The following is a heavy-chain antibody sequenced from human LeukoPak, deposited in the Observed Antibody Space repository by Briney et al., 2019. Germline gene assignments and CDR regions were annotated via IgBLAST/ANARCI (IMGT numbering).Heavy chain of an antibody. D-gene: IGHD5-24*01. J-gene: IGHJ4*02. CDR3: ARSGAWLVDY. CDR2: INHSGSI. V-gene: IGHV4-34*01. Sequence: SETMSLTCAVYGGSFSDYYWSWIRQPPGKGLEWIGEINHSGSINYNPSLKSRVTISVDTSKNQLSLKLNSVTAADTAVYYCARSGAWLVDYWGQGTLVTVSS. CDR1: GGSFSDYY.